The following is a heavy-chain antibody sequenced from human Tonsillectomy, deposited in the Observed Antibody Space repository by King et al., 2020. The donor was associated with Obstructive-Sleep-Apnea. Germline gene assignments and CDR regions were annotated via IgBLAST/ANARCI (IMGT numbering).Heavy chain of an antibody. V-gene: IGHV3-15*01. CDR1: GFTFSNAW. D-gene: IGHD7-27*01. Sequence: VQLVESGGGLVKPGGSLRLSCAASGFTFSNAWMSWVRQAPGKGLEWVGRIKSKTDGGTTDYAAPVKGRFTISRDDSKNTLYLQMNSLKTEDTAVYYCTTESFWGSDNYDAFDIWGQGTMVTVSS. CDR3: TTESFWGSDNYDAFDI. J-gene: IGHJ3*02. CDR2: IKSKTDGGTT.